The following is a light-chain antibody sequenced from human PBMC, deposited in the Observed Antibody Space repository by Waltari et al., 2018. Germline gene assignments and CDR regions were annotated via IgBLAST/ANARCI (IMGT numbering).Light chain of an antibody. CDR1: QSVKNN. V-gene: IGKV1-5*03. J-gene: IGKJ4*01. CDR3: QEYNSLPVT. Sequence: TCRASQSVKNNLAWYQQKRGKAPKVLIHKASRLESGVPPRFSGSGSGTEFTLTISSLQPDDFATYFCQEYNSLPVTFGGGTKVEIK. CDR2: KAS.